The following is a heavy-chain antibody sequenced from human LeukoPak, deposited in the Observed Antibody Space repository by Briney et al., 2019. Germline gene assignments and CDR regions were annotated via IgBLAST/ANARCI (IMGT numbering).Heavy chain of an antibody. CDR1: GYTFTSYY. Sequence: WASVKVSCKASGYTFTSYYMHWVRQARGQALGWMGIINPSGGSTSYAQKFQGRVTMTRDMSTGTVYMGLSSLRSEDPAVYYCPLARGTVTTPFGYWGQGTLVTVSS. CDR2: INPSGGST. D-gene: IGHD4-17*01. CDR3: PLARGTVTTPFGY. J-gene: IGHJ4*02. V-gene: IGHV1-46*01.